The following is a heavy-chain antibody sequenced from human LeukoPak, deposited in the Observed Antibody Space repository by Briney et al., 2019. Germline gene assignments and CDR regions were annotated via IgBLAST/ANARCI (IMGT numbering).Heavy chain of an antibody. V-gene: IGHV1-46*01. D-gene: IGHD3-22*01. CDR1: GYTFTTYY. Sequence: GASVKVSCKASGYTFTTYYMNWVRQAPGQGLEWMGIINPSAGSTSYAQKFQGRVTMTRDTSTSTAYMELRSLRSDDTAVYYCARDHRNYYDSSGYFRLWGQGTLVTVSS. CDR3: ARDHRNYYDSSGYFRL. CDR2: INPSAGST. J-gene: IGHJ4*02.